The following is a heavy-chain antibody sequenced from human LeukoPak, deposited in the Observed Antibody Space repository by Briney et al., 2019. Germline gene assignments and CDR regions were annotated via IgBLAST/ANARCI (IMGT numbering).Heavy chain of an antibody. Sequence: GGSLRLSCAASGFTFSSYAMSWVRQAPGKGLEWVSAISGSGGSTYYADSVKGRFTISRDNSKNTLYLQMNSLRAEDAAVYYCARAVTIATRSTGYWGQGTLVTVSS. V-gene: IGHV3-23*01. J-gene: IGHJ4*02. CDR1: GFTFSSYA. CDR2: ISGSGGST. CDR3: ARAVTIATRSTGY. D-gene: IGHD6-6*01.